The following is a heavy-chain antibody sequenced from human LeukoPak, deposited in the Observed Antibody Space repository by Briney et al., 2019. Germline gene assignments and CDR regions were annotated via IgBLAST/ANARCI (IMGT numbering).Heavy chain of an antibody. J-gene: IGHJ4*02. CDR3: ARARDGYIFDY. D-gene: IGHD5-24*01. CDR2: IYYSGST. V-gene: IGHV4-59*01. Sequence: EWIGYIYYSGSTNYNPSLKSRVTISVDTSKNQFSLKLSSVTAADTAVYYCARARDGYIFDYWGQGTLVTVSS.